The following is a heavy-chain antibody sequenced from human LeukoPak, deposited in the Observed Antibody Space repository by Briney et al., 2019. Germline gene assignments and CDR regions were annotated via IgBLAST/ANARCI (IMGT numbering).Heavy chain of an antibody. D-gene: IGHD3-22*01. CDR2: IRYDGSNK. CDR3: AKDLGMYYYDSRIS. J-gene: IGHJ4*02. V-gene: IGHV3-30*02. CDR1: GFTFSSYG. Sequence: GGSLRLSCAASGFTFSSYGMHWVRQAPGKGLEWVAFIRYDGSNKYYADSVKGRFTISRDNSKNTLYLQMNSLRAEDTAVYYCAKDLGMYYYDSRISWGQGTLVTVSS.